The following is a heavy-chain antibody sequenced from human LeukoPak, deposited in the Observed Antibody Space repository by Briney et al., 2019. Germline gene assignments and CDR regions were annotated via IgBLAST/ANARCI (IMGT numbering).Heavy chain of an antibody. CDR1: GFTFSSYS. J-gene: IGHJ6*02. CDR3: ARDRGVRWFGELPGTYYGMDV. Sequence: GGSLRLSCAASGFTFSSYSMNWVRQAPGKGLEWVSSISSSSSYIYYADSVKGRFTISRDNAKNSLYLQMNSLRAEDTAVYYCARDRGVRWFGELPGTYYGMDVWGQGTTVTVSS. CDR2: ISSSSSYI. V-gene: IGHV3-21*01. D-gene: IGHD3-10*01.